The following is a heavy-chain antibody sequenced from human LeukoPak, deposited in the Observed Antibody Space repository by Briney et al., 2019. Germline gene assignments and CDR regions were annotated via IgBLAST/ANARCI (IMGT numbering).Heavy chain of an antibody. CDR2: ISSSGSTI. D-gene: IGHD3-22*01. Sequence: PGGSLRLSCAASGFTFSDYYMSWIRQAPGKGLEWVSYISSSGSTIYYADSVKGRFTISRDNAKNSLYLQMNSLRAEDTAVYYCAREARGYYYDSSGHFDYWGQGTLVTVSS. CDR1: GFTFSDYY. CDR3: AREARGYYYDSSGHFDY. J-gene: IGHJ4*02. V-gene: IGHV3-11*01.